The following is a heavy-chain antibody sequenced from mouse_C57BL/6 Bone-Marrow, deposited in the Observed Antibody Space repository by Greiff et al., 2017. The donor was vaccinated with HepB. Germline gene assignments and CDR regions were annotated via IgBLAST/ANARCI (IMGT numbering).Heavy chain of an antibody. D-gene: IGHD1-1*01. CDR3: ARGGYYGSSCDY. Sequence: VQLKESGPELVKPGASVKISCKASGYSFTGYYMNWVKQSPEKSLEWIGEINPSTGGTTYNQKFKAKATLTVDKSSSTAYMQLKSLTSEDSAVYYCARGGYYGSSCDYWGQGTTLTVSS. J-gene: IGHJ2*01. CDR1: GYSFTGYY. CDR2: INPSTGGT. V-gene: IGHV1-42*01.